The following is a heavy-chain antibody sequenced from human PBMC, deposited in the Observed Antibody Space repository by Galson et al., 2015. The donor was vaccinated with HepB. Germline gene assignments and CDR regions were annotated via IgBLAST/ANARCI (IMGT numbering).Heavy chain of an antibody. CDR1: GGSISSSSYY. CDR2: IYYSGST. CDR3: ASIAAAARLLSDY. Sequence: ETLSLTCPVSGGSISSSSYYWGWIRQPPGKGLEWIGSIYYSGSTYYNPSLKRRVTISVDTSKNQFSLKLSSVTAADTAVYYCASIAAAARLLSDYWGQGTLVTVSS. D-gene: IGHD6-13*01. V-gene: IGHV4-39*01. J-gene: IGHJ4*02.